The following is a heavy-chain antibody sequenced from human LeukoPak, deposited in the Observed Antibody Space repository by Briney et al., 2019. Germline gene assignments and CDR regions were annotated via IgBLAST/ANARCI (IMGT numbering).Heavy chain of an antibody. CDR2: ISYDGSNK. CDR3: AREGGPYDYAPWGA. CDR1: GFTFSSYA. Sequence: PGGSLRLSCAASGFTFSSYAMHWVRQAPGKGLEWEAVISYDGSNKHYADSVKGRFTISRDNSKNTLYLQMNSLRAEDTAVYYCAREGGPYDYAPWGAWGQGTLVTVSS. V-gene: IGHV3-30-3*01. J-gene: IGHJ5*02. D-gene: IGHD3-16*01.